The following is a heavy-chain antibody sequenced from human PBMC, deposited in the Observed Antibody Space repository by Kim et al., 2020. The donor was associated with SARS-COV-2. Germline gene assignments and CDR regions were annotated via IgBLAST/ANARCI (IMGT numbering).Heavy chain of an antibody. CDR3: ARLSYYGSGSYYEPEEINYYYYGMDV. D-gene: IGHD3-10*01. CDR2: IYPGDSDT. Sequence: GESLKISCKGSGYSFTSYWIGWVRQMPGKGLEWMGIIYPGDSDTRYSPSFQGQVTISADKSISTAYLQWSSLKASDTAMYYCARLSYYGSGSYYEPEEINYYYYGMDVWGQGTTVTVSS. CDR1: GYSFTSYW. V-gene: IGHV5-51*01. J-gene: IGHJ6*02.